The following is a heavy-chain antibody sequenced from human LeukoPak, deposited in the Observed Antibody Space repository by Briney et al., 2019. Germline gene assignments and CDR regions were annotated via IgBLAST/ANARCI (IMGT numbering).Heavy chain of an antibody. Sequence: SETLSLTCGVYGGSFSGYYWNWIRQPPGKGLEWIGEINYSGSTNYNPSLKSRVTISLDTSKNQFSLKLSSVTAADTAVYYCARSDYGGNPLFQHWGQGPLVTVSS. J-gene: IGHJ1*01. V-gene: IGHV4-34*01. CDR1: GGSFSGYY. CDR3: ARSDYGGNPLFQH. D-gene: IGHD4-23*01. CDR2: INYSGST.